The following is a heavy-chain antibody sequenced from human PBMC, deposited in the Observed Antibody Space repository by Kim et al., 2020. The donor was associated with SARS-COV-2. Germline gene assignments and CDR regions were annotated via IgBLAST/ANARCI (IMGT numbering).Heavy chain of an antibody. Sequence: YADAVKGRFTISRDNSKNTLYLQMNSLRAEDTAVYYCAKKRVGATTPFDYWGQGTLVTVSS. J-gene: IGHJ4*02. V-gene: IGHV3-30*02. D-gene: IGHD1-26*01. CDR3: AKKRVGATTPFDY.